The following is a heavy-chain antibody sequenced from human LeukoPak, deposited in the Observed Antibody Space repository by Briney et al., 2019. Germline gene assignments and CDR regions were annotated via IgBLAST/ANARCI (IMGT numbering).Heavy chain of an antibody. Sequence: SVKVSCKASRGTFSSYAISRVQQAPGQGREWMGGIIPIFGTANYAQKFQGRVTITTDESTSTAYMELSSLRPEDTAVYYCARAMVRGWSYYYMDVWGKGTTVTVSS. D-gene: IGHD3-10*01. V-gene: IGHV1-69*05. CDR2: IIPIFGTA. CDR3: ARAMVRGWSYYYMDV. J-gene: IGHJ6*03. CDR1: RGTFSSYA.